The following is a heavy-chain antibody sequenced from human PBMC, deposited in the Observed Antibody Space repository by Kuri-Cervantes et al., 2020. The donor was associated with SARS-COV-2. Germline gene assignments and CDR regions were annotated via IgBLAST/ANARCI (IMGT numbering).Heavy chain of an antibody. Sequence: ASVQVSCKASGYTFTSYYMHWVRQAPRQGLEWMGIINPSGGSTSYAQKFQGRVTMTTDTSTSTAYMELRSLRSEDTAVYYCARDNSSGWAHFDYWGQGTLVTVSS. CDR2: INPSGGST. J-gene: IGHJ4*02. CDR1: GYTFTSYY. D-gene: IGHD6-19*01. CDR3: ARDNSSGWAHFDY. V-gene: IGHV1-46*01.